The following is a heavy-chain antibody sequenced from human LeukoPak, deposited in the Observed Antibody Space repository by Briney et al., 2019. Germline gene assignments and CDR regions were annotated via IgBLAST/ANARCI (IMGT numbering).Heavy chain of an antibody. J-gene: IGHJ1*01. V-gene: IGHV3-7*01. CDR1: GFTFTNFW. D-gene: IGHD5-18*01. CDR2: VKQDGSET. Sequence: GGCLRLSCAASGFTFTNFWMTWVRQAPGKGLPWLANVKQDGSETYYGASVKGRFTISRDNAKNSVYLQMNSLRPDDTAVYYCATSKDTAGRPYWGLGTLVTVSS. CDR3: ATSKDTAGRPY.